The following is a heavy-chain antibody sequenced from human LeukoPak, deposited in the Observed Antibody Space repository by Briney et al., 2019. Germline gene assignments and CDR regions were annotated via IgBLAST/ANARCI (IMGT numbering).Heavy chain of an antibody. CDR1: GYTFTSYG. V-gene: IGHV1-18*01. D-gene: IGHD3-22*01. Sequence: SVKVSCKASGYTFTSYGISWVRQAPGQGLEWMGWVNAYNGNTNYAQKLQGRVTMTTDTYTSTAYMELRSLRSDDTAVYYCARGPYDSSGFYPRPSSDFDYWGQGTLVTVSS. J-gene: IGHJ4*02. CDR2: VNAYNGNT. CDR3: ARGPYDSSGFYPRPSSDFDY.